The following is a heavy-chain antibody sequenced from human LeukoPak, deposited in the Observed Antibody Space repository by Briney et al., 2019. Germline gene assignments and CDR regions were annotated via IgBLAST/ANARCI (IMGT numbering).Heavy chain of an antibody. CDR2: IYYSGST. CDR3: ARDKNGATPDY. Sequence: SSQTLSLTCTVSGDSINSGGYYWSWIRQHPGKGLEWIGYIYYSGSTYYNPSLISRVIISVDTSKNQFSLILSSVTAADTAVYYCARDKNGATPDYWGQGALVTVSS. D-gene: IGHD2-15*01. V-gene: IGHV4-31*03. J-gene: IGHJ4*02. CDR1: GDSINSGGYY.